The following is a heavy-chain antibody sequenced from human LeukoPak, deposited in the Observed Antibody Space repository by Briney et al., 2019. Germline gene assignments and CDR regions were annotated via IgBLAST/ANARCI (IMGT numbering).Heavy chain of an antibody. CDR1: GFTFSDYY. CDR2: ISSTGYST. D-gene: IGHD3-10*01. CDR3: ARDCLTMVRGAMGY. J-gene: IGHJ4*02. V-gene: IGHV3-11*01. Sequence: PGGSLRLSCEASGFTFSDYYMYWIRQAPGKGLEWVSYISSTGYSTYYADSVKGRFTISRDNAKNSLNLQMHNLRVEDTAFYYCARDCLTMVRGAMGYWGQGTLVTVSS.